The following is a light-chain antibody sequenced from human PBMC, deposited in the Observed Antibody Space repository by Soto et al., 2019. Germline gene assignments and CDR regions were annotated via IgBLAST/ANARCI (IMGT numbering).Light chain of an antibody. J-gene: IGKJ4*01. CDR2: KAS. Sequence: DIQMTQSPSTLTASVGDRVTITCQASQIISRWLAWYQHKPGQAPQLLIYKASTLQTGVPPRFSGSGSGTEFTLTIGSLQPDDFATYSCQQYKSYPLTFGGGTKVEIK. CDR1: QIISRW. CDR3: QQYKSYPLT. V-gene: IGKV1-5*03.